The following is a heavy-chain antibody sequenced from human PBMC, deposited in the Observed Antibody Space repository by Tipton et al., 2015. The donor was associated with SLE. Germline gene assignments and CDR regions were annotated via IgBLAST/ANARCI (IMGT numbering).Heavy chain of an antibody. Sequence: PGLVKPSGTLSLTCSVSGGSISSYYWSWIRQPPGKGLEWIGYMYHSGTNYNPSLKSRVTISVDTSKNQFSLRLSSVTAADTAVYYCARASGGANYYYMDVWGKGTTVTVSS. CDR2: MYHSGT. CDR1: GGSISSYY. D-gene: IGHD3-16*01. V-gene: IGHV4-59*12. J-gene: IGHJ6*03. CDR3: ARASGGANYYYMDV.